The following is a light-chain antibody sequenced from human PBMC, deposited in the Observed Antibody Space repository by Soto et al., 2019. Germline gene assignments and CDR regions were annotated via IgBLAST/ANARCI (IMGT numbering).Light chain of an antibody. CDR3: QQFDNLPLT. CDR1: QDISNY. Sequence: DIQITQSPSSLSASVGDRVTITCQASQDISNYLNWYQQKPGKAPKILIYDASVLEAGVPSRFSGGGSGTHFTLTISSLQAADVATYYCQQFDNLPLTFGGGTKVEIK. CDR2: DAS. J-gene: IGKJ4*01. V-gene: IGKV1-33*01.